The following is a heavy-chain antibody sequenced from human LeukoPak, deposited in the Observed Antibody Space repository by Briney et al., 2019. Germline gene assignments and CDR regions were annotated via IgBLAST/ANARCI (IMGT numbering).Heavy chain of an antibody. J-gene: IGHJ4*02. D-gene: IGHD4-23*01. CDR3: ARAGFGGNSGQFDF. CDR1: GYSFNTYW. Sequence: GESLKISCKASGYSFNTYWFAWVRQMPGKSLEWMGIIFPGDSDTRYSPSFQGQVTITADKSTSTAYLQWDTLRASDTAIYYCARAGFGGNSGQFDFWGQGTLVTVSS. V-gene: IGHV5-51*01. CDR2: IFPGDSDT.